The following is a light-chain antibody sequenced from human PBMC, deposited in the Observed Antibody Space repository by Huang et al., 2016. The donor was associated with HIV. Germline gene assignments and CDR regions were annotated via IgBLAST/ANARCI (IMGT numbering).Light chain of an antibody. Sequence: DIVMTQSPDSLAVYLGERATLNCKSSQSVLYSSNNKHSLVWYQQKPGQPPKLLIYWASTREYGVPERFSGSGSGTDFTLTIISLQAEDVAVYYCQQYYSTPRTFGQGTKLEIK. CDR2: WAS. CDR3: QQYYSTPRT. V-gene: IGKV4-1*01. J-gene: IGKJ2*01. CDR1: QSVLYSSNNKHS.